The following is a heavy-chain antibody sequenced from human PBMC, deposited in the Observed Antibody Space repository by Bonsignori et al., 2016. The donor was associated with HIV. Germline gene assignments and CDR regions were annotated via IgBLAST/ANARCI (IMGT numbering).Heavy chain of an antibody. J-gene: IGHJ3*02. Sequence: WVRQAPGQGLEWMGGIIPIFGTANYAQKFQGRVTITADESTSTAYMELSSLTSEDTALYYCAREGAGVGATGAFDIWGQGTMVTVSS. D-gene: IGHD1-26*01. CDR2: IIPIFGTA. V-gene: IGHV1-69*01. CDR3: AREGAGVGATGAFDI.